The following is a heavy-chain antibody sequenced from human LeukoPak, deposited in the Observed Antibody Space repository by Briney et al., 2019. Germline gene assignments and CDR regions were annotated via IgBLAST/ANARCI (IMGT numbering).Heavy chain of an antibody. CDR1: GFTFSSYA. CDR2: ISGSGVST. V-gene: IGHV3-23*01. Sequence: PGGSLRLSCAASGFTFSSYAMAWVRQAPGKGLEWVSGISGSGVSTFYADSVKGRFIISRDNSKNTVYLQMNSLRAEDTAVYYRAKDLKYSGSCRAFDYCGQGTLVTVSS. J-gene: IGHJ4*02. CDR3: AKDLKYSGSCRAFDY. D-gene: IGHD1-26*01.